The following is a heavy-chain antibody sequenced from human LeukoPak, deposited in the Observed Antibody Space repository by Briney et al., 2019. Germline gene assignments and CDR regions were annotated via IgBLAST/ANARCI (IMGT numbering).Heavy chain of an antibody. V-gene: IGHV3-23*01. CDR2: IGSSGGGM. CDR3: AIDPNWGTHS. CDR1: GFTFSTYT. Sequence: PGGSLRLSCAASGFTFSTYTMYWVRHPPGKRLEWVSIIGSSGGGMHYADSVKGRFTISRDNSKNALYLQMNSLRVEHTAVYYCAIDPNWGTHSWGQGVLVTVSS. J-gene: IGHJ4*02. D-gene: IGHD7-27*01.